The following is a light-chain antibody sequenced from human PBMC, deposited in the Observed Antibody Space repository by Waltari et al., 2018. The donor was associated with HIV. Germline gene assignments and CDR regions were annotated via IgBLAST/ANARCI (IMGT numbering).Light chain of an antibody. V-gene: IGKV4-1*01. CDR2: WAS. CDR3: QQSKAAPWT. Sequence: ILILHSPDSLPVPLREGATITFKSIPRVLYNSNNNNYLAWYQQKLEHPPKLLIYWASTRNSGVPDRLSGSGYWTKKTPTISSQQAEDVAMSYFQQSKAAPWTCGQATKLAIK. CDR1: PRVLYNSNNNNY. J-gene: IGKJ2*01.